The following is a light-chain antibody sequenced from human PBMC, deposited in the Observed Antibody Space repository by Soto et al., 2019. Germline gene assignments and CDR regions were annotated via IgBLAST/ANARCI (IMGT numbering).Light chain of an antibody. CDR3: LQHRSSPLT. Sequence: DIQMTQSPSAMSASVGDRVTITCRASQGIDNYLAWFQQKPGKVPQRLIYAASTLQSGVPSRFSGSGSGTEFTLTISSLQPEDFATYYCLQHRSSPLTFGGGTKVDI. CDR2: AAS. V-gene: IGKV1-17*03. J-gene: IGKJ4*01. CDR1: QGIDNY.